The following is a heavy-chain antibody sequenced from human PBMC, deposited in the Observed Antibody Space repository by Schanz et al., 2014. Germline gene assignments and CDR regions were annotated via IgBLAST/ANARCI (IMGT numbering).Heavy chain of an antibody. D-gene: IGHD3-3*01. CDR1: GYTFISYG. J-gene: IGHJ4*02. Sequence: QVQLVQSGAEVKKPGASVKVSCKASGYTFISYGINWVRQAPGQGLEWMGWISAFRNEDTNSAQRFQGRLTMTTDTSTSTAYMELRSLRSDDTAVYYCARGFDFWDRWGQGTLVIVSS. V-gene: IGHV1-18*01. CDR3: ARGFDFWDR. CDR2: ISAFRNEDT.